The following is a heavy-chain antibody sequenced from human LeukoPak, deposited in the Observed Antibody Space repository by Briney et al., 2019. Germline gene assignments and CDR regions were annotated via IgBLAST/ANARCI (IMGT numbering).Heavy chain of an antibody. CDR2: IKSDGSEE. J-gene: IGHJ4*02. D-gene: IGHD3-10*01. CDR3: ARGDLWLGH. V-gene: IGHV3-7*01. Sequence: GGSLRLSCTASGFTFSSYAMSWVRQAPGKGLEWVANIKSDGSEEYYGDSVKGRFTISRDNAKNSLYLQMNSLRVEDTAVYYCARGDLWLGHWGQGSLVTVSS. CDR1: GFTFSSYA.